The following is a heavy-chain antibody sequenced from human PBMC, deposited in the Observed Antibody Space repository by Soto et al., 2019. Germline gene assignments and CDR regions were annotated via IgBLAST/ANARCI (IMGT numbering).Heavy chain of an antibody. J-gene: IGHJ6*03. V-gene: IGHV1-69*04. Sequence: GASVKVSCKASGGTFSSYTISWVRQAPGQGLEWMGRIIPILGIANYAQKFQGRVTITADKSTSTAYMELSSLRSEDTAVYYCARDKYSYCSSTSCKDYYYYYMDVWGKGTTVTVSS. CDR2: IIPILGIA. CDR3: ARDKYSYCSSTSCKDYYYYYMDV. D-gene: IGHD2-2*01. CDR1: GGTFSSYT.